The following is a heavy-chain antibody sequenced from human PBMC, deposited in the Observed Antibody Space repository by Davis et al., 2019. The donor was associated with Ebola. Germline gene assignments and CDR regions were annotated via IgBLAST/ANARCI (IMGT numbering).Heavy chain of an antibody. V-gene: IGHV4-59*12. D-gene: IGHD1-14*01. CDR1: GGSFSGYY. J-gene: IGHJ6*04. Sequence: PSETLSLTCAVYGGSFSGYYWSWIRQPPGKGLEWIGYVYYTGSTNYNPSLKSRVTISVDTSKNQFSLKLSSVTAADTAVYYCARDRGEEITPGRRDYYYYGMDVWGKGTTVTVSS. CDR2: VYYTGST. CDR3: ARDRGEEITPGRRDYYYYGMDV.